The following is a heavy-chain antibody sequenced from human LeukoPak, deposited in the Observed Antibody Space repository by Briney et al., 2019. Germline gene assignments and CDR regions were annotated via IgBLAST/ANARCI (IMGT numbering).Heavy chain of an antibody. CDR1: GFTFSSYA. V-gene: IGHV3-30*01. CDR2: ISYDGSNK. Sequence: GRSLRLSCAASGFTFSSYAMHWVRQAPGKGREWVAVISYDGSNKYYADSVKGRFTISRDNSKNTLYLQMNSLRAEDTAVYYCARGVRYYYDSSGYYFGYNWFDPWGQGTLVTVSS. CDR3: ARGVRYYYDSSGYYFGYNWFDP. J-gene: IGHJ5*02. D-gene: IGHD3-22*01.